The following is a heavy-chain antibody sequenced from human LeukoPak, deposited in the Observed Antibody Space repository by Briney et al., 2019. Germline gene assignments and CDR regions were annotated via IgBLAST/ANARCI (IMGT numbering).Heavy chain of an antibody. D-gene: IGHD2-15*01. J-gene: IGHJ3*02. Sequence: ASVKVSCKASGYTFTVYYMHWVRPARGQGLEWMGWINPNSGGTNYAQNFQGRVTMTRDTSISTAYMELSRLRSADTAVYFCAIESVAAGGFDIWGQGTMVTVSS. V-gene: IGHV1-2*02. CDR3: AIESVAAGGFDI. CDR2: INPNSGGT. CDR1: GYTFTVYY.